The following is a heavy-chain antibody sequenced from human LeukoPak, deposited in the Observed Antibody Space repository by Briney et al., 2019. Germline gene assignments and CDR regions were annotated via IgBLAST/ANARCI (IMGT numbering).Heavy chain of an antibody. J-gene: IGHJ6*02. D-gene: IGHD6-19*01. Sequence: SETLSLTCTVSGGSISSYYWSWIQQPPGKGLEWIGYIYYSGSTNYNPSLKSRVTISVDTSKNQFSLKLSSVTAADTAVYYCARSSGWSYGMDVWGQGTTVTVSS. CDR2: IYYSGST. CDR1: GGSISSYY. V-gene: IGHV4-59*08. CDR3: ARSSGWSYGMDV.